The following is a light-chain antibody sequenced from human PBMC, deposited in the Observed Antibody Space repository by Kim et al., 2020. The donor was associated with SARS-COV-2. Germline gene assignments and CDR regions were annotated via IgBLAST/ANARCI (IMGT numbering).Light chain of an antibody. J-gene: IGLJ3*02. V-gene: IGLV1-44*01. Sequence: ELTQPPSMSATPGQSVTLTCTGNRNNIGNKTVDWLQQHQRAPPKLLTYESNKRPSGVSDRLSASKSGTSASLAITGLQSEDEADYYCSAWDDSLIAWVFGGGTQLTVL. CDR1: RNNIGNKT. CDR3: SAWDDSLIAWV. CDR2: ESN.